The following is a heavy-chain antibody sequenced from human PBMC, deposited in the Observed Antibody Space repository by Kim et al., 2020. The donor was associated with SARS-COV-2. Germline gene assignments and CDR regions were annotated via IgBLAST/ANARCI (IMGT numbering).Heavy chain of an antibody. V-gene: IGHV4-34*01. J-gene: IGHJ4*02. CDR1: GGSFSGYY. Sequence: SETLSLTCAVYGGSFSGYYWTWLRQPPGKGLEWIGEINHSGSTNYNPSLKSRVSISVATSKNQFSLNLNSVTAADTAVYYCARGWNYAEGVANYWGQGTLVTVSS. D-gene: IGHD1-7*01. CDR2: INHSGST. CDR3: ARGWNYAEGVANY.